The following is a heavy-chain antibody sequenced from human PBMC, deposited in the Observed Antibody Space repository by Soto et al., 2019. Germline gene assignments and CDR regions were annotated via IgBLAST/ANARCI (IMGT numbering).Heavy chain of an antibody. J-gene: IGHJ6*02. CDR1: GYTFTGYY. Sequence: DSVKVSCKASGYTFTGYYMHWVRQAPGQGLEWMGWINPNSGGTNYAQKFQGWVTMTRDTSISTAYMELSRLRSDDTAVYYCARDLGRYCSSTSCPLGTLYYYGMDVWGQGTTVTVSS. D-gene: IGHD2-2*01. CDR2: INPNSGGT. V-gene: IGHV1-2*04. CDR3: ARDLGRYCSSTSCPLGTLYYYGMDV.